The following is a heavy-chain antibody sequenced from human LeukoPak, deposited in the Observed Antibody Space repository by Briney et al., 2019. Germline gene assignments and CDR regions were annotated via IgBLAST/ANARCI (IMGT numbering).Heavy chain of an antibody. Sequence: PSETLSLTCAVYGGSFSGYYWSWIRQPPGKGLEWIGEISHSGSTNYNPSLKSRVTISVDTSKNQFSLKLSSVTAADTALYYCARVLSWGTSPDYWGQGTLVTVSS. CDR2: ISHSGST. V-gene: IGHV4-34*01. CDR3: ARVLSWGTSPDY. CDR1: GGSFSGYY. D-gene: IGHD3-9*01. J-gene: IGHJ4*02.